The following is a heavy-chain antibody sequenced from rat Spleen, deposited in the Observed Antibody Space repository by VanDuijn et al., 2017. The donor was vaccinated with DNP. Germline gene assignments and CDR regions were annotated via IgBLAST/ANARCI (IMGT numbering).Heavy chain of an antibody. J-gene: IGHJ1*01. V-gene: IGHV5-31*01. D-gene: IGHD1-11*01. CDR3: TRDQATEGPHWYFDF. CDR2: ITNTGGST. CDR1: GFTFNNYW. Sequence: EVQLVESGGGLVQPGRSLKLSCVASGFTFNNYWMTWIRQAPGKGLEWVASITNTGGSTYYPDSVKGRFTISRDNAKSTLYLQMNSLRSEDTATYYCTRDQATEGPHWYFDFWGPGTMVTVSS.